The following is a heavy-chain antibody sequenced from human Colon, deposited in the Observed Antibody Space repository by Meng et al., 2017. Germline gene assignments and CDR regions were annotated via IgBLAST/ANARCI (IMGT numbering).Heavy chain of an antibody. V-gene: IGHV4-31*03. CDR3: ARDTLYGTDY. D-gene: IGHD4-17*01. Sequence: QVHLHESGPGLVGPSDDLSLVCTVSGGSIKSGGYHWGWVRHHPGKGLEYIGFMSDSGTTDYNPSLRSRVSISEIGSSKNQFSLTLRSVTAADTATYFCARDTLYGTDYWGQGVLVTVSS. CDR1: GGSIKSGGYH. J-gene: IGHJ4*02. CDR2: MSDSGTT.